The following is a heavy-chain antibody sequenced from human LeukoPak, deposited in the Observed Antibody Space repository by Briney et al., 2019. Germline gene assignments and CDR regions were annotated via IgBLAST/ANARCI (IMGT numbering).Heavy chain of an antibody. V-gene: IGHV3-23*01. CDR3: AEYYFYDSSGYQQYYFDY. CDR1: RFTFSDFA. J-gene: IGHJ4*02. CDR2: IGGTGGDT. D-gene: IGHD3-22*01. Sequence: HPGGSLRLSCAASRFTFSDFAMYWVRQAPGKGLEWVSTIGGTGGDTYYADSVKGRFTISRDNSKDTLYLQMNGLRAEDTAVYYCAEYYFYDSSGYQQYYFDYWGQGTLVTVSS.